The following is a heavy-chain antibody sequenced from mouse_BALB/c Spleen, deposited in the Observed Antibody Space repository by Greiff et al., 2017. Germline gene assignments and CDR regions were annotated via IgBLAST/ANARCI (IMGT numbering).Heavy chain of an antibody. CDR3: TIYRYDGFAY. D-gene: IGHD2-14*01. J-gene: IGHJ3*01. Sequence: EVKVEESGGGLVQPGGSMKLSCAASGFTFSDAWMDWVRQSPEKGLEWVAEIRSKANIHATYYAESVKGRFTISRDDSKSSVYLQMNSLRAEDTGIYYCTIYRYDGFAYWGQGTLVTVSA. CDR2: IRSKANIHAT. V-gene: IGHV6-6*01. CDR1: GFTFSDAW.